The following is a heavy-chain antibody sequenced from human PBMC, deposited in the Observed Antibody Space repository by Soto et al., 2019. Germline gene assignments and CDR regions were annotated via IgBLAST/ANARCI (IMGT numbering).Heavy chain of an antibody. CDR2: IYYSGST. D-gene: IGHD6-6*01. CDR1: GGSISSYY. V-gene: IGHV4-59*01. Sequence: SETLSLTCTVSGGSISSYYWSWIRQPPGKGLEWIAHIYYSGSTNYSPSLKSRVTISVDTSKNQFSLKLSSVTAADTAVYYCARSPIAARPHFDYWGQGTLVTVS. J-gene: IGHJ4*02. CDR3: ARSPIAARPHFDY.